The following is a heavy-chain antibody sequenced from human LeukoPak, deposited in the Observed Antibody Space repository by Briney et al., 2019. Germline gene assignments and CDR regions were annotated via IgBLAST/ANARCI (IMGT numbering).Heavy chain of an antibody. CDR3: ATSGGDYGDNSVIGWFDP. V-gene: IGHV1-24*01. J-gene: IGHJ5*02. CDR1: GYTLTELS. CDR2: FDPEDGET. Sequence: GASVKVSCKVSGYTLTELSMHWVRQAPGKGLEWMGGFDPEDGETIYAQKFQGRVTMTEDTSTDTAYMELSGLRSEDTAVYYCATSGGDYGDNSVIGWFDPWGQGTLVTVSS. D-gene: IGHD4-23*01.